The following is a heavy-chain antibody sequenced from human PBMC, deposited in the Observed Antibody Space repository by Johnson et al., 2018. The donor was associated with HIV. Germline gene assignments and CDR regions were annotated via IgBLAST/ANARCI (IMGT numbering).Heavy chain of an antibody. Sequence: QVQLVESGGGVVQPGGSLRLSCAASGFTFTDYQMSWIRQAPGKGLEWVSYISRSGTTIYYADSVQGRFTISRDNAKNSLYLQMNSLRAEDTAVYYCARGWLFLDAFDIWGQGTMVTVSS. V-gene: IGHV3-11*04. J-gene: IGHJ3*02. CDR3: ARGWLFLDAFDI. D-gene: IGHD3-9*01. CDR2: ISRSGTTI. CDR1: GFTFTDYQ.